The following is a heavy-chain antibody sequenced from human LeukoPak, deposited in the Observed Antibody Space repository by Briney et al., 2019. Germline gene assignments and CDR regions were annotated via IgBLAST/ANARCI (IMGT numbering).Heavy chain of an antibody. D-gene: IGHD3-10*01. J-gene: IGHJ3*02. CDR2: IYHSGST. CDR3: ARDFSNGARAFDI. Sequence: SETLSLTCTVSGYSISSGYYWGWIRQPPGKGLEWIGEIYHSGSTNYNPSLKSRVTISVDKSKNQFSLKLSSVTAADTAVYYCARDFSNGARAFDIWGQGTMVTVSS. V-gene: IGHV4-38-2*02. CDR1: GYSISSGYY.